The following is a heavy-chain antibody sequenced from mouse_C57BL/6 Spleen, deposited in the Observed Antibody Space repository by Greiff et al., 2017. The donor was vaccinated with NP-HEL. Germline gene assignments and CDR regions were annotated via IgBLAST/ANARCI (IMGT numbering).Heavy chain of an antibody. Sequence: EVKVVESGEGLVKPGGSLKLSCAASGFTFSSYAMSWVRQTPEKRLEWVAYISSGGDYIYYADTVKGRFTISRDNARNTLYLQMSSLKSEDTAMYYCTRGDGNYGYYFDYWGQGTTLTVSS. V-gene: IGHV5-9-1*02. J-gene: IGHJ2*01. CDR3: TRGDGNYGYYFDY. CDR1: GFTFSSYA. D-gene: IGHD2-1*01. CDR2: ISSGGDYI.